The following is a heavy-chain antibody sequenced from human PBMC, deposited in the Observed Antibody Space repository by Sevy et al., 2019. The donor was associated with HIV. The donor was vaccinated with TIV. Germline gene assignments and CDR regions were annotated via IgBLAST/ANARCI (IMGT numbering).Heavy chain of an antibody. J-gene: IGHJ4*02. V-gene: IGHV3-23*01. CDR2: ISGSGGST. CDR1: GFTFSSYA. D-gene: IGHD3-22*01. CDR3: VKDAPSSSYYDSSGPQDY. Sequence: GGSLRLSCAASGFTFSSYAMSWVRQAPGKGLEWVSAISGSGGSTYYADSVKGRFTISRDNSKNTLYLQMNSLRAEDTAVYYCVKDAPSSSYYDSSGPQDYWGQGTLVTVSS.